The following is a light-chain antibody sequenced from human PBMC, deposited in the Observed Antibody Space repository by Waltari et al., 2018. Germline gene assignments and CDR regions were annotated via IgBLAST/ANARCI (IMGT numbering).Light chain of an antibody. CDR2: AAS. V-gene: IGKV1-9*01. CDR3: QQLKSYPIT. Sequence: TQLTQSPSSLAASVGDRVTISCRTSQVILGYLAWYQQKPGKAPQLLIYAASTLQSWVPSRFSGSGSGMDFNITISNLQPEDFATYYCQQLKSYPITFGGGTKVEIK. J-gene: IGKJ4*01. CDR1: QVILGY.